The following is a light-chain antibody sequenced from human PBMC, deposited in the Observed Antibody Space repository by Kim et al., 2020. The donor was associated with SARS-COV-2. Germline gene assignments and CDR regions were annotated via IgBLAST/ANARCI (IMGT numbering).Light chain of an antibody. V-gene: IGLV2-14*04. J-gene: IGLJ1*01. CDR1: SSDVGGHNY. Sequence: GQSHTISCTGASSDVGGHNYVTWYQQHPGKAPKLIIYDVSKRPSGVSDHFSGSKSGNTASLTISGLQAEDEGDYYCTSYSSRGTYVFGTGTKVTVL. CDR3: TSYSSRGTYV. CDR2: DVS.